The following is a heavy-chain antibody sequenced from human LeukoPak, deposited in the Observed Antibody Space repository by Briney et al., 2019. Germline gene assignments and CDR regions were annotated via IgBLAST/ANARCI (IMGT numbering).Heavy chain of an antibody. CDR3: ATIWGSGNYFDY. V-gene: IGHV3-30*03. Sequence: GGSLRLSCAASGFTFDNYGMHWVRQAPGKGLEWVAIISYDGSDKYYADSVKGRFTISRDNSKNTLYLQMNSLRAEDTAVYYCATIWGSGNYFDYWGQGTLVTVSS. CDR2: ISYDGSDK. J-gene: IGHJ4*02. D-gene: IGHD7-27*01. CDR1: GFTFDNYG.